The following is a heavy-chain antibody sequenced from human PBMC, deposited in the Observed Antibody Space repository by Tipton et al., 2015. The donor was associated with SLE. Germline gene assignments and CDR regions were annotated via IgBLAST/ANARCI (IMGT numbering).Heavy chain of an antibody. CDR1: GESFSGHY. CDR3: EGAATGTNYYMDV. CDR2: INHGGDT. J-gene: IGHJ6*03. Sequence: TLSLTCAVNGESFSGHYWSWIRQSPGKGLEWIGDINHGGDTNYNPSLESRVTILVDTSENQFSLRLNSVTAADTAMYYCEGAATGTNYYMDVWGKGTTVTVSS. D-gene: IGHD3-10*01. V-gene: IGHV4-34*01.